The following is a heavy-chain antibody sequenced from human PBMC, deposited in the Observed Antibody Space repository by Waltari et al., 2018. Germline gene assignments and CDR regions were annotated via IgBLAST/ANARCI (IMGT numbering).Heavy chain of an antibody. J-gene: IGHJ4*02. CDR3: ARYSSSWS. V-gene: IGHV4-39*07. CDR2: ICYSGTT. Sequence: QLQLQESGPGLVKPSETLSLTCTVSGGSISSSSYYWGWIRQPPGKGLEWIGSICYSGTTYYTPSPKSQVTISVDPAKTQFALKLSSVTAADTAVYYCARYSSSWSWGQGTLVTVSS. CDR1: GGSISSSSYY. D-gene: IGHD6-13*01.